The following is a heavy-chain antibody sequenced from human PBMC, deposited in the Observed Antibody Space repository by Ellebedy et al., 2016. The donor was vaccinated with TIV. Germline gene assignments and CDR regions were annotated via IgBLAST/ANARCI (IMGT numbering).Heavy chain of an antibody. D-gene: IGHD2-2*01. J-gene: IGHJ6*03. CDR3: ARSGPYKGEYQPLMYYYYYMDV. Sequence: ASVKVSCXASGYTFTSYDINWVRHATRQGLEWMGWMNPNSGNTGYAQKFQGRVTMTRNTSISTAYMELSSLRSEDTAVYYCARSGPYKGEYQPLMYYYYYMDVWGKGTTVTVSS. CDR1: GYTFTSYD. CDR2: MNPNSGNT. V-gene: IGHV1-8*01.